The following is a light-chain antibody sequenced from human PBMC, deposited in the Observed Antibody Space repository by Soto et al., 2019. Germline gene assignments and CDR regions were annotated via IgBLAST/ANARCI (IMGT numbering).Light chain of an antibody. J-gene: IGKJ5*01. CDR2: GAS. CDR3: QQDYNLPIT. Sequence: IMMTQSPATLSVSPGERATLSCRASQSVSSNLAWYQQKPGQAPRLLIYGASTRATGIPDRFSGSGSGTDFTLTISSLQPEDFAVYYCQQDYNLPITFGQGTRLEIK. CDR1: QSVSSN. V-gene: IGKV3D-15*02.